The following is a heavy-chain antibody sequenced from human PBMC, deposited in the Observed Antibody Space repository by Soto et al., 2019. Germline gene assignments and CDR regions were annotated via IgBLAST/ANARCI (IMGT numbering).Heavy chain of an antibody. Sequence: EVQLVESGGGLVKPGGSLRLSCAASGFTFSNAWMSWVRQAPGKGLEWVGRIKSKTDGGTTDYAAPVKGRFTISRDDSKNTLYLQMNSLKTEDTAVYYCTTDGADDNYDFWSGAFDYWGQGTLVTVSS. CDR2: IKSKTDGGTT. D-gene: IGHD3-3*01. CDR3: TTDGADDNYDFWSGAFDY. V-gene: IGHV3-15*01. CDR1: GFTFSNAW. J-gene: IGHJ4*02.